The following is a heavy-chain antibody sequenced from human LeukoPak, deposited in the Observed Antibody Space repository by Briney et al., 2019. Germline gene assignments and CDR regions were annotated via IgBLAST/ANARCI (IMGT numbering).Heavy chain of an antibody. V-gene: IGHV3-53*01. Sequence: GGSLRLSCAASGFTVSSNYMSWVRQAPGKGLEWVSVIYSGGSTYYADSLKGRFTISRDNSKNTLYLQMNSLRAEDTAVYYCARVAKYGSGSYYMDRYYYGMDVWGQGTTVTVSS. D-gene: IGHD3-10*01. CDR3: ARVAKYGSGSYYMDRYYYGMDV. CDR1: GFTVSSNY. CDR2: IYSGGST. J-gene: IGHJ6*02.